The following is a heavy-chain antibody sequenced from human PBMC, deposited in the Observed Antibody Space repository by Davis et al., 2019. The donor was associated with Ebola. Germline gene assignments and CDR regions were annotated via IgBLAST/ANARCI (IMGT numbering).Heavy chain of an antibody. Sequence: GESLKISCAASGFTFSSYAMSWVRQAPGKGLEWVSAISGSGGRTYYADSVKGRFTISRDNSKNTLYLQMGSLRAEDMAVYYCARFVVVPAADYGMDVWGQGTTVTVSS. D-gene: IGHD2-2*01. V-gene: IGHV3-23*01. J-gene: IGHJ6*02. CDR2: ISGSGGRT. CDR1: GFTFSSYA. CDR3: ARFVVVPAADYGMDV.